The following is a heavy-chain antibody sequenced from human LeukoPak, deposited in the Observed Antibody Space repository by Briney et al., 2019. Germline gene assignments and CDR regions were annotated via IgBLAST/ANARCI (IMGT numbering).Heavy chain of an antibody. J-gene: IGHJ4*02. V-gene: IGHV4-4*09. CDR1: GGSLTNYY. CDR2: IHSDGTT. D-gene: IGHD3-16*01. Sequence: SETLSLTCSVSGGSLTNYYRGWIRQPPGKGLEFIGYIHSDGTTNYDSSLQSRVAISLDTSKIQFSLRLYSVTAADAALYFCARLNFRGGEALHFDSWGQGTLVTVSS. CDR3: ARLNFRGGEALHFDS.